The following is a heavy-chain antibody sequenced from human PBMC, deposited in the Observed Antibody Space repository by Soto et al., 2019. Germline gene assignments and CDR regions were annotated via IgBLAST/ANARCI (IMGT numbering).Heavy chain of an antibody. D-gene: IGHD1-1*01. V-gene: IGHV4-31*03. CDR2: IYYSGSS. CDR1: GGSISTGGYY. CDR3: ASTRDYFDY. J-gene: IGHJ4*02. Sequence: KTSETLSLTCTVYGGSISTGGYYWSWIRQHPGKGLEWIGYIYYSGSSSYNLSLKGRLTISVDTSKNQFSLKLSSVTAADTAVYYCASTRDYFDYWGQGILVTVSS.